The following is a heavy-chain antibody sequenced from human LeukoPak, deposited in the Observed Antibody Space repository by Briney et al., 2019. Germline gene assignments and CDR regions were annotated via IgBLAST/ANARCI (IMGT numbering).Heavy chain of an antibody. CDR3: AKDRGGYGYYYMHV. CDR1: GFTFSSYG. V-gene: IGHV3-33*06. J-gene: IGHJ6*03. CDR2: IWYDGSNK. Sequence: GGSLRLSCAASGFTFSSYGMHWVRQAPGKGLEWVAVIWYDGSNKYYADSVRGRFTISRDNSKNTLYLQMNSLRAEDTAVYYCAKDRGGYGYYYMHVWGKGTTVTVSS. D-gene: IGHD5-12*01.